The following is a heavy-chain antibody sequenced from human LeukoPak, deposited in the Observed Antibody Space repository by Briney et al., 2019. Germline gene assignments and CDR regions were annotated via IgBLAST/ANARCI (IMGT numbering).Heavy chain of an antibody. CDR3: ARDLRTGTLHDY. CDR1: GFTFSSYA. Sequence: GGSLRLSCAASGFTFSSYAMSWVRQAPGKGLEWVSAISGSGGMTYYADSVKGRFTISRDNSKSTLDLQMNSLRAEDTAVYYCARDLRTGTLHDYWGQGTLVTVSS. D-gene: IGHD1-1*01. CDR2: ISGSGGMT. J-gene: IGHJ4*02. V-gene: IGHV3-23*01.